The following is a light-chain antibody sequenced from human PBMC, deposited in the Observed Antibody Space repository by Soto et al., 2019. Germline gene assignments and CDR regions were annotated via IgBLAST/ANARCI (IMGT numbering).Light chain of an antibody. CDR2: AAS. CDR3: QNYYSVPLT. CDR1: QGISSF. J-gene: IGKJ4*01. V-gene: IGKV1-27*01. Sequence: DIQMTQSPSYLSASVGDRVTITCRASQGISSFLAWYQQKPGKVPKLLIYAASTLQSGVPSRFSGSGSGTDFTLTISSLQPEDVATYYCQNYYSVPLTFGGGTKVEIK.